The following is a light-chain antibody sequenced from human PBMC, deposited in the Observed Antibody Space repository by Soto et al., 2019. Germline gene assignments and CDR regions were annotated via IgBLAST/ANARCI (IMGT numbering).Light chain of an antibody. CDR2: GAS. Sequence: EIVLTQFPATLSVSPGETVTLSCRASQSVSSYLAWYQQKPGQAPRLLIYGASKKAGGVPDRFGGSGSGTEFTLTICSLQSEDSAVYYCQQDDNWPPRPIFGGGTKVEIK. CDR1: QSVSSY. V-gene: IGKV3D-15*01. CDR3: QQDDNWPPRPI. J-gene: IGKJ4*01.